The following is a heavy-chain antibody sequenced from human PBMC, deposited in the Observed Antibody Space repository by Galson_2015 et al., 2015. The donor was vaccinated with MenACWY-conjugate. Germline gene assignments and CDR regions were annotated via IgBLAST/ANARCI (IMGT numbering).Heavy chain of an antibody. J-gene: IGHJ4*02. D-gene: IGHD3-10*01. CDR2: IKQDGSEK. V-gene: IGHV3-7*01. CDR1: GFTFNTYA. Sequence: SLRLSCAASGFTFNTYAIHWVRQAPGKGLEWVASIKQDGSEKYLVDSVKGRFTISRDNAENSLFLQMNSLRAEDTAVYYCARERWVRGVFFDQWGQGTPVTVSS. CDR3: ARERWVRGVFFDQ.